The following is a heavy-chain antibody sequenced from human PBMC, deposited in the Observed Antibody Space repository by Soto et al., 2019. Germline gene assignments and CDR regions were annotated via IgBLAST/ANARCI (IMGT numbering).Heavy chain of an antibody. J-gene: IGHJ4*02. CDR1: GFTFSSYG. CDR2: ISYDGSNK. D-gene: IGHD1-26*01. V-gene: IGHV3-30*18. CDR3: AKVVVSGSYHFDY. Sequence: GGSLRLSCAASGFTFSSYGMHWVRQAPGKGLEWVAVISYDGSNKYYADSVKGRFTISRDNSKNTLYLQMNSLRAGDTAVYYCAKVVVSGSYHFDYWGQGTLVTVSS.